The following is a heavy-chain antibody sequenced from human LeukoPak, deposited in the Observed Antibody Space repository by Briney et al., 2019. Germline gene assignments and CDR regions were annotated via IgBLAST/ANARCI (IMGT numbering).Heavy chain of an antibody. CDR2: INPNSGGT. CDR1: GYTFTGYY. D-gene: IGHD3-9*01. Sequence: SVKVSCKASGYTFTGYYMHWVRQAPGQGLEWMGWINPNSGGTNYAQKFQGRVTMTRDTSISTAYMELSRLRSDDTAVYYCARDLGGTYYDILTGVTGAFDIWGQGTMVTVSS. CDR3: ARDLGGTYYDILTGVTGAFDI. J-gene: IGHJ3*02. V-gene: IGHV1-2*02.